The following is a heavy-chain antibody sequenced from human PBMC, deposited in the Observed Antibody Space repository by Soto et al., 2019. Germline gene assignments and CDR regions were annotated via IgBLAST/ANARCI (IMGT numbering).Heavy chain of an antibody. Sequence: ASVKVSCKASGYTFTSYGISWVRQAPGQGLEWMGWISAYNGNTNYAQKLQGRVTMTTDTSTSTAYMELRSLRSDDTAVYYCARAWGYYGSGSYYRRYYYYGMDVWGQGTTVTVSS. D-gene: IGHD3-10*01. J-gene: IGHJ6*02. V-gene: IGHV1-18*01. CDR3: ARAWGYYGSGSYYRRYYYYGMDV. CDR1: GYTFTSYG. CDR2: ISAYNGNT.